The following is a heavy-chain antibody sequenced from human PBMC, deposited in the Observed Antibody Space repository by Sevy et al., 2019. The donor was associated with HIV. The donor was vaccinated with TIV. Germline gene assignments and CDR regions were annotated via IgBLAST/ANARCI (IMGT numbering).Heavy chain of an antibody. CDR1: GSGFRFDDYA. Sequence: GGSLRLSCVASGSGFRFDDYAMNWVRQAPGKGLEWVAGIGWNGFSTGYGDSVKGRATISRDNAKNSVYLQMNNLRDEDTALYYCAKDTVPVGYRFDYQYTYYYGMDVWGQGTTVTVSS. CDR3: AKDTVPVGYRFDYQYTYYYGMDV. D-gene: IGHD5-18*01. J-gene: IGHJ6*02. CDR2: IGWNGFST. V-gene: IGHV3-9*01.